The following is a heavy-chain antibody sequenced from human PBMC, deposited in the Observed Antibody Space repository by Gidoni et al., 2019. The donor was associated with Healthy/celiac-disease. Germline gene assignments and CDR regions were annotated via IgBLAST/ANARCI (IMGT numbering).Heavy chain of an antibody. CDR1: GYTLTELS. V-gene: IGHV1-24*01. Sequence: QVQLVQSGAEVKKPGASVKVSCTVSGYTLTELSMHWVRQAPGKGLEWMGGFDPEDGETIYAQKFQGRVTMTEDTSTDTAYMELSSLRSEDTAVYYCATYYVGARLEQYYYYYYGMDVWGQGTTVTVSS. D-gene: IGHD1-26*01. CDR2: FDPEDGET. CDR3: ATYYVGARLEQYYYYYYGMDV. J-gene: IGHJ6*02.